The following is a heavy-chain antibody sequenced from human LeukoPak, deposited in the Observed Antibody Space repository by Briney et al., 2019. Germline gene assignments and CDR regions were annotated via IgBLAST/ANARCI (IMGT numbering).Heavy chain of an antibody. Sequence: ASVKVSCKASGYTFTSYGISWVRQAPGQGLERMGWISAYNGNTNYAQKLQGRVTMTTDTSTSTAYMELRSLRSDDTAVYYCARDPVLYYDSSGYLDYWGQGTLVTVSS. CDR2: ISAYNGNT. CDR3: ARDPVLYYDSSGYLDY. D-gene: IGHD3-22*01. V-gene: IGHV1-18*01. CDR1: GYTFTSYG. J-gene: IGHJ4*02.